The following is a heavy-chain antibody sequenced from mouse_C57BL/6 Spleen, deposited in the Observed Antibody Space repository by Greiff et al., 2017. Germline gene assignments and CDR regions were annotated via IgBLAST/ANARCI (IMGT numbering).Heavy chain of an antibody. CDR1: GYTFTSYW. CDR3: TRSGITTVVAKAMDY. CDR2: IYPGNSDT. Sequence: EVQLQQSGTVLARPGASVKMSCKTSGYTFTSYWMHWVKQRPGQGLEWIGAIYPGNSDTSYNQKFKGKAKLTAVTSASTAYMELSSLTNEDSAVYYCTRSGITTVVAKAMDYWGQGTSVTVSS. J-gene: IGHJ4*01. V-gene: IGHV1-5*01. D-gene: IGHD1-1*01.